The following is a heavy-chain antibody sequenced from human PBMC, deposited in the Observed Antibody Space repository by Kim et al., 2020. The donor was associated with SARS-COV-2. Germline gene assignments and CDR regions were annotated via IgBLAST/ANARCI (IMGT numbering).Heavy chain of an antibody. D-gene: IGHD3-10*01. V-gene: IGHV4-34*01. J-gene: IGHJ4*02. CDR2: INHSGST. CDR1: GGSFSGYY. Sequence: SETLSLTCAVYGGSFSGYYWSWIRQPPGKGLEWIGEINHSGSTNYNPSLKSRVTISVDTSKNQFSLKLSSVTAADTAVYYCARGYGSGSANFDYWGQGTLVTVSS. CDR3: ARGYGSGSANFDY.